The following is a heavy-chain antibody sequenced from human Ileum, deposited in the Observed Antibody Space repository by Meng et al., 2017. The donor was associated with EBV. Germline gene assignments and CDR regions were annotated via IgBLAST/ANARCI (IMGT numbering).Heavy chain of an antibody. Sequence: LRGRGWGPGLVDSLGIVSLSCSCSGVFVSLSSYYGGWGSETPGRGLEWIGSVYDSGSTFSNASLQSRLTISVDTSKNQYTLQLNSMTAADTAVYYCSRSVAGSDLSRCWGYWGKGILVTVS. J-gene: IGHJ4*02. CDR3: SRSVAGSDLSRCWGY. CDR1: GVFVSLSSYY. D-gene: IGHD2-21*02. V-gene: IGHV4-39*01. CDR2: VYDSGST.